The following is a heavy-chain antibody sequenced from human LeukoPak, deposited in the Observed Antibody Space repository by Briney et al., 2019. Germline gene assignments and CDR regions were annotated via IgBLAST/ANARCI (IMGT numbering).Heavy chain of an antibody. CDR2: FGGTDGRT. CDR1: RFNFSKNA. V-gene: IGHV3-23*01. J-gene: IGHJ4*02. D-gene: IGHD7-27*01. Sequence: GGSLRLSCAAHRFNFSKNALSWVRQAPGKGLEWVSAFGGTDGRTYYADSVKGRFTISSDNSKNTLYLQMNSLRSDDTAVYYSAKDVLNWEFDYWGQGTLVTVSS. CDR3: AKDVLNWEFDY.